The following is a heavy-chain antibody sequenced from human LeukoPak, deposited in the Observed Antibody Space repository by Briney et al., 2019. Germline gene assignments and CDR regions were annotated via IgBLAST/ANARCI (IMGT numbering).Heavy chain of an antibody. CDR3: ARDLYSYGYPADY. CDR2: ITSTSNGAYM. V-gene: IGHV3-21*01. J-gene: IGHJ4*02. D-gene: IGHD5-18*01. Sequence: GGSLRLSCAASGFTFSNYYMHWVRQAPGKGPEWVSSITSTSNGAYMYYADSVKGRFTISRDNAKNSLYLQMNSLRAEDTAVYYCARDLYSYGYPADYWGQGTLVTVSS. CDR1: GFTFSNYY.